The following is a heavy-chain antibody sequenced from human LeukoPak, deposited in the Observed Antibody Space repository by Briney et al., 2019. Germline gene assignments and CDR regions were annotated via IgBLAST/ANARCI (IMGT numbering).Heavy chain of an antibody. Sequence: GGSLRLSCAASGFMFSRDWMMWVRQAPGKGPEWVANIHLDGSEKYYVDSVKGRFTVSRDNAKNSLYLQMNSLRVEDTAVYYCARDPWGGGGYWGQGNLVTVSS. CDR1: GFMFSRDW. CDR3: ARDPWGGGGY. CDR2: IHLDGSEK. D-gene: IGHD3-10*01. V-gene: IGHV3-7*01. J-gene: IGHJ4*02.